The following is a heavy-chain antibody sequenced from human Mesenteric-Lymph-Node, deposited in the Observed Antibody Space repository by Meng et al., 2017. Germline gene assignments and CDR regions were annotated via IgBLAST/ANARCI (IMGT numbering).Heavy chain of an antibody. CDR2: ISYDGSNK. V-gene: IGHV3-30*07. D-gene: IGHD2-2*01. J-gene: IGHJ4*02. Sequence: GESLKISCAASGFTFSSYAMHWVRQAPGKGLEWVAVISYDGSNKYYADSVKGRFTISRDNAKNSLYLQMNSLRAEDTAVYYCARRNQRQYEYWGQATLVTVSS. CDR3: ARRNQRQYEY. CDR1: GFTFSSYA.